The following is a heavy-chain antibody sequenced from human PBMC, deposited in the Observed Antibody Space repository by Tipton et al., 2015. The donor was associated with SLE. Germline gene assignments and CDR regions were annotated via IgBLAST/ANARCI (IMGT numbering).Heavy chain of an antibody. J-gene: IGHJ4*02. CDR2: IWFDGTNR. Sequence: QLVQSRGGVVQPGRSLRLSCAASGFNFSSYGLHWVRQAPGKGLEWVAGIWFDGTNRYYADSVKGRFTISRDNSKNTLYLQMNSLRAEDSAMYYCAKIYLYYYDSSGFDYWGQGTLVTVSS. CDR3: AKIYLYYYDSSGFDY. D-gene: IGHD3-22*01. V-gene: IGHV3-30*18. CDR1: GFNFSSYG.